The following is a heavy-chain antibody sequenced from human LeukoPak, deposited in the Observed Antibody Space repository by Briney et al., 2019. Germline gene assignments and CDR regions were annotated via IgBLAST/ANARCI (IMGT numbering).Heavy chain of an antibody. J-gene: IGHJ3*02. D-gene: IGHD3-22*01. CDR2: IYYSGST. CDR1: GGSISSYY. V-gene: IGHV4-59*08. CDR3: ARRNYYDSSGHHYAFDI. Sequence: SETLSLTCTVSGGSISSYYWSWIRQPPGKGLEWIGYIYYSGSTNYNPSLKSRVTMSVDTSKNQFSLKLSSVTAADTAVYYCARRNYYDSSGHHYAFDIWGQGTMVTVSS.